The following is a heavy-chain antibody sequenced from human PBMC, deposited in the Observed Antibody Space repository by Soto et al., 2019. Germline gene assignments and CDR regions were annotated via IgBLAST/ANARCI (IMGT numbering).Heavy chain of an antibody. V-gene: IGHV1-46*01. J-gene: IGHJ6*02. CDR2: INPSGGST. CDR1: GYTFTSYY. CDR3: ARGDSSGYYFYYYYGMDV. Sequence: ASVKVSCKASGYTFTSYYMHWVRQAPGQGLEWMGIINPSGGSTSYAQKFQGRVTMTRDTSTSTVYMELSSLRSEDTAVYYCARGDSSGYYFYYYYGMDVWGQGTTVTVS. D-gene: IGHD3-22*01.